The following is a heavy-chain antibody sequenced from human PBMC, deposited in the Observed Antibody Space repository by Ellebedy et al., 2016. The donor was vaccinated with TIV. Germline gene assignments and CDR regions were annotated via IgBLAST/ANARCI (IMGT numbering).Heavy chain of an antibody. V-gene: IGHV3-74*01. D-gene: IGHD4-11*01. J-gene: IGHJ5*02. CDR3: ARGAVTGMTTATFDP. CDR1: GFTFSSYW. CDR2: INNGGSST. Sequence: GESLKIPCAASGFTFSSYWMHWVRQAPGKGPVWVSRINNGGSSTSYADSVKGRFTISRDNAKNTLYLQMNSLRAEDTAVYYCARGAVTGMTTATFDPWGQGTLVTVSS.